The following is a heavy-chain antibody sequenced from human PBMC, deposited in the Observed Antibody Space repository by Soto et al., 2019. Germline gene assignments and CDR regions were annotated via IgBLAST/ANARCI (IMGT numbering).Heavy chain of an antibody. V-gene: IGHV1-2*02. Sequence: ASVKVSCKASGYPCSDNQIHWLRRAPGQGLEWMGRINPKSDDTNYAQKFQGGVTMTRDTSIDTAYLELTGLTSDDTATYYCARKHSLDYIRWGLDPWGQGTLVTVSS. CDR2: INPKSDDT. J-gene: IGHJ5*02. CDR1: GYPCSDNQ. D-gene: IGHD4-4*01. CDR3: ARKHSLDYIRWGLDP.